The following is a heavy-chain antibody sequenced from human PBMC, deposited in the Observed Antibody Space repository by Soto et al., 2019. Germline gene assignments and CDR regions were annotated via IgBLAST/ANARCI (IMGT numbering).Heavy chain of an antibody. V-gene: IGHV4-39*01. Sequence: SETLSLTCTVSVGSISSSSYYWGWLRQPPGKGLEWLGSIYYSGSTCYNPSLTSRVTISVDTSKNQFSLKLSSVTAADTAVYYCAGYGYSLDYWGQGTLVTVST. CDR1: VGSISSSSYY. CDR3: AGYGYSLDY. CDR2: IYYSGST. J-gene: IGHJ4*02. D-gene: IGHD3-16*01.